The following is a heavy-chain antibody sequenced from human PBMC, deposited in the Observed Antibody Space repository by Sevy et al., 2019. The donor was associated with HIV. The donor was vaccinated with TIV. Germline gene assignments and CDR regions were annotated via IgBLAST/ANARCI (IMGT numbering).Heavy chain of an antibody. Sequence: SETLSLTCTVSGGSISSYYWGWIRQPPGKGLEWIGYIYYSGSTNYNPSLKSRVTISVDTSKNQFSLKLSSVTAADTAVYYCARDSLWGGSNYYYYGMDVWGQGTTVTVSS. CDR2: IYYSGST. J-gene: IGHJ6*02. D-gene: IGHD3-16*01. CDR3: ARDSLWGGSNYYYYGMDV. V-gene: IGHV4-59*13. CDR1: GGSISSYY.